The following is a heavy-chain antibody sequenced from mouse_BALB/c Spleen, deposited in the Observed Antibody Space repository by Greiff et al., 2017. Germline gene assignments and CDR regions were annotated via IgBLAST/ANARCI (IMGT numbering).Heavy chain of an antibody. CDR1: GYTFTNYW. Sequence: QVQLQQSGAELVRPGTSVKISCKASGYTFTNYWLGWVKQRPGHGLEWIGDIYPGGGYTNYNEKFKGKATLTADTSSSTAYMQLSSLTSEDSAVYFCARGKVDDLYAMDYWGQGTSVTVSS. V-gene: IGHV1-63*02. CDR2: IYPGGGYT. CDR3: ARGKVDDLYAMDY. J-gene: IGHJ4*01. D-gene: IGHD2-3*01.